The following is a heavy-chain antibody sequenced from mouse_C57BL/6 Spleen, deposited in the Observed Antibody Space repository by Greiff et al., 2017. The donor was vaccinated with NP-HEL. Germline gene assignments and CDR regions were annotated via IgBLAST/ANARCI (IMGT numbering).Heavy chain of an antibody. CDR2: INPSSGYT. J-gene: IGHJ1*03. Sequence: QVQLQQSGAELAKPGASVKLSCKASGYTFTSYWMHWVKQRPGQGLEWIGYINPSSGYTKYNQKFKGKATLTADKSSSTAYIQLSSLTYEDTTVSYCAREDGKDGYIDVWGTGTTATVSA. CDR3: AREDGKDGYIDV. CDR1: GYTFTSYW. D-gene: IGHD2-1*01. V-gene: IGHV1-7*01.